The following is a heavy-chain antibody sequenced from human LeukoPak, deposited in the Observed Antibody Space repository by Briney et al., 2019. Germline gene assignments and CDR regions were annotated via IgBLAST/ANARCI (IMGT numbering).Heavy chain of an antibody. CDR1: GFTFSNYG. CDR3: AFGSGTYYNALDI. CDR2: IRYDGSNK. V-gene: IGHV3-30*02. Sequence: GGSLRLSCAASGFTFSNYGMHWVRQAPGKGLQWVAFIRYDGSNKYYADSVKGRFTISRDNSKNTLYLQMNSLRAEDTAVYYCAFGSGTYYNALDIWGQGTMVTVS. J-gene: IGHJ3*02. D-gene: IGHD1-26*01.